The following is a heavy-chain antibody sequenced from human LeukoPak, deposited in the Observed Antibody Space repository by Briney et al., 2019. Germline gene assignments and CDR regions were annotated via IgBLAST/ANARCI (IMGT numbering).Heavy chain of an antibody. CDR1: GGSISSSNW. J-gene: IGHJ5*02. Sequence: SETLSLTCAVSGGSISSSNWWSWVRQPPGKGLEWIGEIYHSGSTNYNPSLKSRVTISVDKSKNQFSLKLSSVTAADTAVYYCARVNYDFWSGYQNWFDPWGQGTLVTVSS. V-gene: IGHV4-4*02. D-gene: IGHD3-3*01. CDR3: ARVNYDFWSGYQNWFDP. CDR2: IYHSGST.